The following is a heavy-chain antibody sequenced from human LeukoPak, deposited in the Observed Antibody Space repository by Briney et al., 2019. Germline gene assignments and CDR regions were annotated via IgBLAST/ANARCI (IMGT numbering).Heavy chain of an antibody. CDR1: GGTFSSYA. Sequence: GASVKVSCKASGGTFSSYAISWVRQAPGQGLEWMGGIIPIFGTANYAQKFQGRVTITTDESTSTAYMELSSLRSEDTAVYYCARDRHGYNHFDYWSQGTLVTVSS. D-gene: IGHD5-24*01. J-gene: IGHJ4*02. CDR3: ARDRHGYNHFDY. CDR2: IIPIFGTA. V-gene: IGHV1-69*05.